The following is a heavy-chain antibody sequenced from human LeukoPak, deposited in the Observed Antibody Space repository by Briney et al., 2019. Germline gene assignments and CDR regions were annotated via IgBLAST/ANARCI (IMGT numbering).Heavy chain of an antibody. CDR2: VRDNGEN. Sequence: TPSETLSLTCSVSGGSINAFYWSWIRQPPGKGLEWIAYVRDNGENNYNPSLKSRVAISLDTANNQISLRLNFVTAADTAIHYCARQPANTAAFDVWGQGTMVTVSS. J-gene: IGHJ3*01. D-gene: IGHD5-18*01. V-gene: IGHV4-59*08. CDR1: GGSINAFY. CDR3: ARQPANTAAFDV.